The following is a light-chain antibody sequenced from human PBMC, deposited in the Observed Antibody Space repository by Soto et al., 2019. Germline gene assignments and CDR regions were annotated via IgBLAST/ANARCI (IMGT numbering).Light chain of an antibody. CDR3: QQYNSYLYT. V-gene: IGKV1-5*01. J-gene: IGKJ2*01. Sequence: DIQMTQSPSTLSASLGDRVTITCRASQSISSWLAWYQQKPGKPPKLLIYDASSLDSGVPSRFSGSGSGTEFTLTISRLQPDDFATYYCQQYNSYLYTFGQGTKLEIK. CDR1: QSISSW. CDR2: DAS.